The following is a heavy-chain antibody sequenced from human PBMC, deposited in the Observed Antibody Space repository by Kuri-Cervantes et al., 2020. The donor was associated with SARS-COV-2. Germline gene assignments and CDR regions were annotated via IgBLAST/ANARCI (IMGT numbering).Heavy chain of an antibody. D-gene: IGHD3-3*01. CDR1: GFTFSDSA. Sequence: GGSLRLSCAASGFTFSDSAIHWVRQASGKGLEWVGRIRSKTHNYAPAYAASVESRFTFSRDDSKDTAYLQMNSLKSEDTAVYYCTRLHNDFWSGPFDYWGQGTLVTVSS. V-gene: IGHV3-73*01. J-gene: IGHJ4*02. CDR2: IRSKTHNYAP. CDR3: TRLHNDFWSGPFDY.